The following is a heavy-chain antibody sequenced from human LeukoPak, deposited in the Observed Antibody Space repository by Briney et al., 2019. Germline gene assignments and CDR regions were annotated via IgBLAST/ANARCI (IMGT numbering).Heavy chain of an antibody. CDR2: INHSGST. V-gene: IGHV4-34*01. CDR1: GGSFSGYY. D-gene: IGHD4-11*01. Sequence: NPSETLSLTCAVYGGSFSGYYWSWIRQPPGKGLEWIGEINHSGSTNYSPSLKSRVTISVDTSKNQFSLKLSSVTAADTAVYYCAREGAVTTYNWFDPWGQGTLVTVSS. CDR3: AREGAVTTYNWFDP. J-gene: IGHJ5*02.